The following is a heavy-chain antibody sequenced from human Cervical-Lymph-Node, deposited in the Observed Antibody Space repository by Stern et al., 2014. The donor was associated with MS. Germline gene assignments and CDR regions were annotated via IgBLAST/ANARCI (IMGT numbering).Heavy chain of an antibody. V-gene: IGHV4-59*01. CDR1: GGSISSYY. Sequence: QVQLQESGPGLVKPSETLSLTCTVSGGSISSYYWSWIRQPPGKGLEWIGYIYYSGSTNYNPSLKSRVTISVDTSKNQFSLKLSSVTAADTAVYYCARGPQWELLHWGQGTLVTVSS. CDR2: IYYSGST. D-gene: IGHD1-26*01. J-gene: IGHJ4*02. CDR3: ARGPQWELLH.